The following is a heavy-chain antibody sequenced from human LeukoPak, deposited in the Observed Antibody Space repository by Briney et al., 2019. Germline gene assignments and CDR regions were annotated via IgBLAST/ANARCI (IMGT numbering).Heavy chain of an antibody. CDR1: GFTFSSYS. J-gene: IGHJ4*02. CDR2: ISSSSSYI. V-gene: IGHV3-21*01. Sequence: GGSLRLSCVASGFTFSSYSMNWVRQAPGKGLERVSSISSSSSYIYYADSVKGRFTISRDNAKNSLYLQMNSLRAEDTAVYYCAREKFIVGATTDYWGQGTLVTVSS. CDR3: AREKFIVGATTDY. D-gene: IGHD1-26*01.